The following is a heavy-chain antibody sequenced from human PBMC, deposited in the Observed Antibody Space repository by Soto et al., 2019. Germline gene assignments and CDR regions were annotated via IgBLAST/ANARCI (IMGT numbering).Heavy chain of an antibody. V-gene: IGHV4-39*01. D-gene: IGHD3-3*01. J-gene: IGHJ3*02. CDR1: GGSLNNNNYY. CDR3: ARISNFDFWSGPDAFDI. CDR2: IYYSGST. Sequence: SETLSLTCTVSGGSLNNNNYYWGWIRQPPGKGLEWIGNIYYSGSTYYNPSLKSRVTISVDTSKNQFSLRLSSVTAADTAVYYCARISNFDFWSGPDAFDIWGQGTMVTVSS.